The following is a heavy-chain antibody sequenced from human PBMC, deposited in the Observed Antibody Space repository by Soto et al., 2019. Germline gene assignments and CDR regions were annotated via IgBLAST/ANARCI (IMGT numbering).Heavy chain of an antibody. Sequence: SETLSLTCSVSGGTISGYYWTWIRQPAGKGLEWIGRIYSSGNTKYNPSLQSRVTMSLDTSNNQFSLRLTSVTAADAAVYYCARGQRFSDWFDPWGQGTLVTVSS. CDR2: IYSSGNT. CDR3: ARGQRFSDWFDP. J-gene: IGHJ5*02. D-gene: IGHD3-3*01. CDR1: GGTISGYY. V-gene: IGHV4-4*07.